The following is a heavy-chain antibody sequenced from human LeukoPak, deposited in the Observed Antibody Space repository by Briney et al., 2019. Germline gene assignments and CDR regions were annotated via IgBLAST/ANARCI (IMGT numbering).Heavy chain of an antibody. CDR2: ISYDGSNK. J-gene: IGHJ4*02. D-gene: IGHD4-17*01. CDR1: GFTFSSYA. V-gene: IGHV3-30*04. Sequence: GGSLRLSCAASGFTFSSYAMHWVRQAPGKGLEWVAVISYDGSNKYYADSVKGRFTISRDNSKNTLYLQMNSLRAEDTAVYYCARGSLRVFDYWGQGTLVTVSS. CDR3: ARGSLRVFDY.